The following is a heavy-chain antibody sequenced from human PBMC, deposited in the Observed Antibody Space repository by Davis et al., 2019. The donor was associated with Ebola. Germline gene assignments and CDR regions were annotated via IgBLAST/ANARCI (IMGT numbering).Heavy chain of an antibody. V-gene: IGHV3-43*01. CDR1: GFTFDDYT. D-gene: IGHD6-6*01. CDR2: ISWDNDRT. J-gene: IGHJ4*02. Sequence: PGGSLRLSCAASGFTFDDYTMHWVRQPPGKGLEWVSLISWDNDRTYYADSVKGRFTISKDNGRNSLYLQMNSLRSDDTALYFCAKAASALGSSPRWGVDFWGRGTLVTVSS. CDR3: AKAASALGSSPRWGVDF.